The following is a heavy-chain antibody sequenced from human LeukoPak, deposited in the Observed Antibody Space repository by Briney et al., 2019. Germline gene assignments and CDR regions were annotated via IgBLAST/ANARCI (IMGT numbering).Heavy chain of an antibody. CDR2: INPNSGGT. V-gene: IGHV1-2*02. Sequence: EASVKVSCKASGYTFSGYYMHWVRQAPGQGLEWMGWINPNSGGTNYAQKFQGRVTMTRDTSISTAYMELSRLRSDDTAVYYCAGPQSAVTTGGGYYYMDVWGKGTTVTVSS. CDR3: AGPQSAVTTGGGYYYMDV. J-gene: IGHJ6*03. CDR1: GYTFSGYY. D-gene: IGHD4-17*01.